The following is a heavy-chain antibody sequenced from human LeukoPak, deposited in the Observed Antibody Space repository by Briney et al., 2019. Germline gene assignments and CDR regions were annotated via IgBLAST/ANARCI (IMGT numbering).Heavy chain of an antibody. D-gene: IGHD3-3*01. Sequence: SETLSLTCTVSGGSIISTTYYWGWIRQPPGKGLEWIASIYYSGSPYYNPSLKSRVTISVDTSKNQFSLKLSSVTAADTAVYYCARGPSITIFGVVISRVNWFDPWGQGTLVTVSS. V-gene: IGHV4-39*07. CDR2: IYYSGSP. J-gene: IGHJ5*02. CDR3: ARGPSITIFGVVISRVNWFDP. CDR1: GGSIISTTYY.